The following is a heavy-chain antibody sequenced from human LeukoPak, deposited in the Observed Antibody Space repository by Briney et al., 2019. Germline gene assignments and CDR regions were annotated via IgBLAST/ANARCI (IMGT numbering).Heavy chain of an antibody. CDR3: ARADSTMVRGVIITGYFDY. CDR1: GYTFTSYG. J-gene: IGHJ4*02. D-gene: IGHD3-10*01. V-gene: IGHV1-18*04. CDR2: ISAYNGNT. Sequence: GASVKVSCKASGYTFTSYGISWVRQAPGQGLEWMGWISAYNGNTNYAQKLQGRVTMTTDTSTSTAYMELRSLRSDDTAVYYCARADSTMVRGVIITGYFDYWGQGTLVTVSS.